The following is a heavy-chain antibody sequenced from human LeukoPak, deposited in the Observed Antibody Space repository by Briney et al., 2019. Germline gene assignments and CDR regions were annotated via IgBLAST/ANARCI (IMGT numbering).Heavy chain of an antibody. CDR2: INTRTGDT. CDR3: ARDSGRGWYEFQ. D-gene: IGHD6-19*01. Sequence: ASVKVSCKASGYTFTSYGISWLRQAPGQGLEWMGWINTRTGDTEYSQKFQGRVSITKDTPESTAYMELRSLRSEDMAVYYCARDSGRGWYEFQWGQGTLVTVSS. CDR1: GYTFTSYG. J-gene: IGHJ4*02. V-gene: IGHV1-18*03.